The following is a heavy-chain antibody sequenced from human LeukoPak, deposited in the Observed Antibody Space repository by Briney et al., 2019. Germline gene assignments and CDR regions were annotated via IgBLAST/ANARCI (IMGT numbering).Heavy chain of an antibody. CDR1: GFTFSTFS. J-gene: IGHJ4*02. CDR2: ISGRSNYI. CDR3: ATGKHYYDSSGYYFYYFDY. V-gene: IGHV3-21*01. D-gene: IGHD3-22*01. Sequence: GGSLRLSCAASGFTFSTFSMNWVRQAPGKGLEWVSSISGRSNYIFYADSVKGRFTISRDNAKNSLYLQMNSLRADDTAVYYCATGKHYYDSSGYYFYYFDYWGQGTLVTVSS.